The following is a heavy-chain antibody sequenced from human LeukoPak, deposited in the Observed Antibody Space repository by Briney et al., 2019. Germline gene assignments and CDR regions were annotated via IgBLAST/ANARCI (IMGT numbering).Heavy chain of an antibody. CDR2: ISSSGSTI. D-gene: IGHD5-18*01. J-gene: IGHJ6*02. V-gene: IGHV3-48*03. CDR3: ARADTAMSRGFFYGMDV. Sequence: GGSLRLSCAASGFTFSSYEMNWVRQAQGKGLEWVSSISSSGSTIYYADSVKGRFTISRDNAKNSLYLQMNSLRAEDTAVYYCARADTAMSRGFFYGMDVWGQGTTVTVSS. CDR1: GFTFSSYE.